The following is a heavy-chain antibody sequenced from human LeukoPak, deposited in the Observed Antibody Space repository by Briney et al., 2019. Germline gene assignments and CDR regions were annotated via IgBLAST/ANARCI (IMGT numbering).Heavy chain of an antibody. CDR1: GDSISSYY. CDR2: IYYSGST. D-gene: IGHD3-10*01. Sequence: SETLSLTCTDSGDSISSYYWSWIRQPPGKGLEWIGFIYYSGSTNYNPSLKSRVTISLDTSKNQFSLKLSSVTAADTAVYYCARRRGDYGSGELDIWGQGTMVTVSS. CDR3: ARRRGDYGSGELDI. J-gene: IGHJ3*02. V-gene: IGHV4-59*08.